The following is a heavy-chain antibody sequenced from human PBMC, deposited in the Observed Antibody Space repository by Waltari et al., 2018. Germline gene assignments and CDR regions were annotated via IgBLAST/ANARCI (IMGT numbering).Heavy chain of an antibody. CDR1: GFVFNNYW. J-gene: IGHJ3*02. Sequence: ELQLVESGGGLVQPGRSLKLSCSASGFVFNNYWMCWVRQAPGKGLAWVANINHNGSEEHYVDSAKGRFTISRDNAKNAVYLQMNSLSAGDTSVYYCARGDSWAFDIWGQGTMVTVAS. D-gene: IGHD4-4*01. CDR2: INHNGSEE. CDR3: ARGDSWAFDI. V-gene: IGHV3-7*01.